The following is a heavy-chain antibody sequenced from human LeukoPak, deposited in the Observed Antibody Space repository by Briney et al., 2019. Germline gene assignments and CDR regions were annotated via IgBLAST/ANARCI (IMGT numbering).Heavy chain of an antibody. J-gene: IGHJ4*02. Sequence: GGSLRLSCAASGFXFSSYWMSWVRQAPGKGLEWVANIKQDGSEKYYVDSVKGRFTISRDNAKNSLYLQMNSLRAEDTAVYYCAKEVVPAASPGVDYWGQGTLVTVSS. CDR1: GFXFSSYW. D-gene: IGHD2-2*01. CDR3: AKEVVPAASPGVDY. V-gene: IGHV3-7*04. CDR2: IKQDGSEK.